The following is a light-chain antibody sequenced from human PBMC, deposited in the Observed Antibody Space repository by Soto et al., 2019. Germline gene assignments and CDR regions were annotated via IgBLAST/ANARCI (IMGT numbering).Light chain of an antibody. J-gene: IGLJ1*01. V-gene: IGLV1-44*01. CDR1: SSNIGSKT. Sequence: QPVLTQPPSASGTPGQRVTISCFGSSSNIGSKTVNWYQQLPGTVPKLLIYNSYQRPSGVPDRFSASKSGTSASLAISGLQSEDEADYYCSSWDASLNGYVFGTGTKLTVL. CDR3: SSWDASLNGYV. CDR2: NSY.